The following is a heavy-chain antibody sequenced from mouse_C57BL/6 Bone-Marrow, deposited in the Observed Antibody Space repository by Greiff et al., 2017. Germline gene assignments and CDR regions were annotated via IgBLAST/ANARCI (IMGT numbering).Heavy chain of an antibody. CDR1: GFTFSDFY. D-gene: IGHD1-1*01. CDR2: SRNKANDYTT. V-gene: IGHV7-1*01. J-gene: IGHJ2*01. Sequence: EVKLMESGGGLVQSGRSLRLSCATSGFTFSDFYMEWVRQAPGKGLEWIAASRNKANDYTTEYSASVKGRFIVSRDTSQSILYRQMNALRAEDTAIYYCARGDYYGSADYWGQGTTLTVSS. CDR3: ARGDYYGSADY.